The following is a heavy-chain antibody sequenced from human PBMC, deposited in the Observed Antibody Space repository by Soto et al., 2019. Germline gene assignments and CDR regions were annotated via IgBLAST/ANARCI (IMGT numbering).Heavy chain of an antibody. D-gene: IGHD2-21*02. CDR3: ARDQVVVTDYYYYYGMDV. Sequence: ASVKVSCKASGYTFTGYYMHWVRQAPGQGLEWMGWINPNSGGTNYAQKFQGRVTMTRDTSISTAYMELSRLRSDDTAVYYCARDQVVVTDYYYYYGMDVWGQGTTVTVSS. J-gene: IGHJ6*02. CDR2: INPNSGGT. V-gene: IGHV1-2*02. CDR1: GYTFTGYY.